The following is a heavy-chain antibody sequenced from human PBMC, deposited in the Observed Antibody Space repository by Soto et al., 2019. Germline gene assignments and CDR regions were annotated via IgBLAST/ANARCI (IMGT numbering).Heavy chain of an antibody. CDR1: GYSFTNYY. J-gene: IGHJ6*02. CDR2: IHPNGGGT. Sequence: ASVKVSCKASGYSFTNYYMHWVRQAPGQGLEYMGVIHPNGGGTSYAQKFQGRVTMTSDTSTSIVYMELRSLRSDDTAVYYCAREGVAPYYYYGMDVWGQGTPVTVSS. D-gene: IGHD5-12*01. V-gene: IGHV1-46*01. CDR3: AREGVAPYYYYGMDV.